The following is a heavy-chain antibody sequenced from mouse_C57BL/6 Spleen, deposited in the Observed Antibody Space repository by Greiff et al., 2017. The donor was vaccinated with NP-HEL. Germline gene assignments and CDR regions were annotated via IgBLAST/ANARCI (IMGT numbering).Heavy chain of an antibody. D-gene: IGHD3-2*02. CDR1: GYTFTDYE. V-gene: IGHV1-15*01. J-gene: IGHJ2*01. Sequence: QVQLQQSGAELVRPGASVTLSCKASGYTFTDYEMHWVKQTPVHGLEWIGAIDPETGGTAYNQKFKGKAILTADKSSSTAYMELRSLTSEDSAVYYCTKTAQATCDYWGQGTTLTVSS. CDR3: TKTAQATCDY. CDR2: IDPETGGT.